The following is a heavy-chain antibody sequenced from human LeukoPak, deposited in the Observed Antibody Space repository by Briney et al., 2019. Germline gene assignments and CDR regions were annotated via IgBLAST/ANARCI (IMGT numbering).Heavy chain of an antibody. D-gene: IGHD3-9*01. Sequence: PSETLSLTCTVSGASISSGSYYWSWLRQPAGKGLEWIGRIYTSGSTNYNPSLKSRVTISVDTSKNQFSLKLSSVTAADTAVYYCARGNGLTGDDAFDIWGQGTMVTVSS. CDR2: IYTSGST. CDR3: ARGNGLTGDDAFDI. J-gene: IGHJ3*02. V-gene: IGHV4-61*02. CDR1: GASISSGSYY.